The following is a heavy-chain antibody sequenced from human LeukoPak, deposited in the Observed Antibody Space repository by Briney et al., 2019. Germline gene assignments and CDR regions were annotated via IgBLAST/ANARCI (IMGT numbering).Heavy chain of an antibody. J-gene: IGHJ4*02. V-gene: IGHV3-23*01. CDR1: GFTFSSYA. D-gene: IGHD3-22*01. CDR2: ISGSGGST. CDR3: AKTDPLYYDSSSSFDY. Sequence: GGSLRLSCAASGFTFSSYAMSWVRQAPGKGLEWVSAISGSGGSTYYADSVKGRFTISRDNSKNTLYLQMNSLRAEDTAVYYCAKTDPLYYDSSSSFDYWGQGTLVTVSP.